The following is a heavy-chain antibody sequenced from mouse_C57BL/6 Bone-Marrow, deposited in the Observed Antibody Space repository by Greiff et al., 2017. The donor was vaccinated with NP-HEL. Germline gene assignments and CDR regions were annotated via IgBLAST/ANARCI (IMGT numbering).Heavy chain of an antibody. Sequence: QVQLKQPGAELVMPGASVKLSCKASGYTFTSYWMHWVKQRPGQGLEWIGEIDPSDSYTNYNQKFKGKSTLTVDKSSSTAYMQLSSLTSEDSAVYYCARFYYGKGLGTGNYAMDYWGQGTSVTVSS. CDR1: GYTFTSYW. CDR2: IDPSDSYT. V-gene: IGHV1-69*01. D-gene: IGHD2-1*01. J-gene: IGHJ4*01. CDR3: ARFYYGKGLGTGNYAMDY.